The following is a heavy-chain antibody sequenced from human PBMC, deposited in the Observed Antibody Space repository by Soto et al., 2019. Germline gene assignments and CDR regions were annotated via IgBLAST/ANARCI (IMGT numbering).Heavy chain of an antibody. J-gene: IGHJ6*02. V-gene: IGHV3-21*01. CDR3: ARDPSMPFYGMDV. Sequence: GGSLRLSCAASGLTFSSYSMNWVRQAPGKGLEWVSSISSSSSYIYYADSVKGRFTISRDNAKNSLYLQMNSLRAEDTAVYYCARDPSMPFYGMDVWGQGTTVTVSS. CDR2: ISSSSSYI. D-gene: IGHD2-2*01. CDR1: GLTFSSYS.